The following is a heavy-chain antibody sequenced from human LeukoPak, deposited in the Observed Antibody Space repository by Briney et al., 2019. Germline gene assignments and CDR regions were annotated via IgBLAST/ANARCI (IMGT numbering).Heavy chain of an antibody. J-gene: IGHJ4*02. CDR3: ASPGQGVVVAADQDYYDSSGYSFDY. D-gene: IGHD3-22*01. Sequence: GGSLRLSCAASGFTFSSYSMNWVRQAPGKGLEWVSYISSSSSTIYYADSVKGRFTISRDNAKNSLYLQMNSLRAEDTAVYYCASPGQGVVVAADQDYYDSSGYSFDYWGQGTLVTVSS. CDR2: ISSSSSTI. CDR1: GFTFSSYS. V-gene: IGHV3-48*04.